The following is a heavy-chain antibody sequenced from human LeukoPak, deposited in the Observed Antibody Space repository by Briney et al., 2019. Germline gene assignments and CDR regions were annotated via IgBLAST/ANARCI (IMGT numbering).Heavy chain of an antibody. CDR3: ARDLGGYSYGSHFDY. D-gene: IGHD5-18*01. V-gene: IGHV3-21*01. J-gene: IGHJ4*02. Sequence: GGSLRLSCAASGFTFSAYWMTWVRQAPGKGLEWVSSITTSSSYIYYADSVKGRFTISRDNAKNSLYLQMNSLRAEDTAVYYCARDLGGYSYGSHFDYWGQGTLVTVSS. CDR2: ITTSSSYI. CDR1: GFTFSAYW.